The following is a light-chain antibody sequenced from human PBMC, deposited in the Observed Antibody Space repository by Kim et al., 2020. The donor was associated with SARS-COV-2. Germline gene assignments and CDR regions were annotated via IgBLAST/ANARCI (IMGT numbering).Light chain of an antibody. CDR2: DAS. CDR1: QSVTTY. Sequence: EIVLTQSPATLSLSPGERATLSCRASQSVTTYLSWYQQKLDQAPRLLIYDASNRATGVPARFSGSGSGTDFTLTISSLEPEDFAVYYCHQRSNWPLTFGGGTKVDIK. CDR3: HQRSNWPLT. V-gene: IGKV3-11*01. J-gene: IGKJ4*01.